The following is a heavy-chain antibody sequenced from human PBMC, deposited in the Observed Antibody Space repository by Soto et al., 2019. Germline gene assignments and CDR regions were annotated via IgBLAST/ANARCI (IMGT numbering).Heavy chain of an antibody. CDR1: GFTFSSYS. J-gene: IGHJ3*02. CDR2: ISSSSSTI. D-gene: IGHD3-9*01. V-gene: IGHV3-48*02. Sequence: GGSLRLSCAASGFTFSSYSMNWVRQAPGKGLEWVSYISSSSSTIYYADSVKGRFTIPRDNAKNPLYLQMNSLRDEVTVGYYCARDRASETYDILTGYYGAPDAFDIWGQGTMVTVSS. CDR3: ARDRASETYDILTGYYGAPDAFDI.